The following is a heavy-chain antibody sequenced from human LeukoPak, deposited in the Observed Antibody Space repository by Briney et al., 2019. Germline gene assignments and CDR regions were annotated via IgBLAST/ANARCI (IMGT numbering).Heavy chain of an antibody. J-gene: IGHJ5*02. CDR3: AKTARTFAS. V-gene: IGHV4-4*09. CDR1: GDSISSFY. D-gene: IGHD1-7*01. CDR2: IYINGDT. Sequence: PSETLSLTCAVSGDSISSFYWSWIRQAPGKGLECIGFIYINGDTSYNPSLNGRATLSLDTSKNQFSLRLTSVTAADTAVYYCAKTARTFASWGPGTLVTVSS.